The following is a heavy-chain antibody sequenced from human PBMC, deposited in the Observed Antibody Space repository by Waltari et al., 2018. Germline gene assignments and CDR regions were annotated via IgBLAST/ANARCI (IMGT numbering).Heavy chain of an antibody. CDR3: ARENGDYSY. CDR2: INHSGST. CDR1: GGSFSGYY. D-gene: IGHD4-17*01. Sequence: QVQLQQWGAGLLKPSETLSLTCADYGGSFSGYYWSWIRQPPGQGLEWIGEINHSGSTNYNPSLKSRVTISVDTSKNQFSLKLSSVTAADTAVYYCARENGDYSYWGQGTLVTASS. J-gene: IGHJ4*02. V-gene: IGHV4-34*01.